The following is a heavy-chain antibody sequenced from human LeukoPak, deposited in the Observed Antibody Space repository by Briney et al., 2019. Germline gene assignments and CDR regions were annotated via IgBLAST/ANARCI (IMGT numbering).Heavy chain of an antibody. CDR1: GYTFTSYY. V-gene: IGHV1-69*06. J-gene: IGHJ4*02. D-gene: IGHD3-22*01. CDR3: ARGASSGYKPTDY. CDR2: IIPIFGTA. Sequence: GASVKVSCKASGYTFTSYYMHWVRQAPGQGLEWMGGIIPIFGTANYAQKFQGRVTITADKSTSTAYMELSSLRSEDTAVYYCARGASSGYKPTDYWGQGTLVTVSS.